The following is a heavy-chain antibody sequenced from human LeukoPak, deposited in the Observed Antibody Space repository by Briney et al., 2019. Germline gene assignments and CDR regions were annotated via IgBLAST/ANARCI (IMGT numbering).Heavy chain of an antibody. D-gene: IGHD2-2*01. J-gene: IGHJ4*02. V-gene: IGHV3-23*01. CDR3: AKDLKRYCSSTSCYPFDY. CDR2: IRGSGGST. Sequence: PGGSLRLSSAASRVTFSSYAMSSVRHALGEGLEWGSAIRGSGGSTYYADYVKGRFTISRDNSKNTLYLQMNSLRAEDTAVYYCAKDLKRYCSSTSCYPFDYWGQGTLVTVSS. CDR1: RVTFSSYA.